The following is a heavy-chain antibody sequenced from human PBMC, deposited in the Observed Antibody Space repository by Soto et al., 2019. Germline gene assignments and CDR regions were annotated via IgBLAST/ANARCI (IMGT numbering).Heavy chain of an antibody. CDR1: GGSTSSGGYS. D-gene: IGHD6-19*01. CDR2: ISHSGST. J-gene: IGHJ4*02. V-gene: IGHV4-30-2*01. Sequence: QLQLQESGSGLVKPSQTLSLTCAVSGGSTSSGGYSWSWLRQPPGKGLEWIGYISHSGSTYYNPSLKSRVTISVDTSKNQFSLRLSSVTAADTAVHYCARGGLLPDYWGQGTLVTVSS. CDR3: ARGGLLPDY.